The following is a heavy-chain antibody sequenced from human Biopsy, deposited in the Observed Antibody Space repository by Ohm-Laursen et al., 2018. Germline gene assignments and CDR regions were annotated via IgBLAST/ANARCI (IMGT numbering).Heavy chain of an antibody. CDR3: VRGRAY. Sequence: SLRLSCSASGFTVSTTYVSWVRQAPGKGLEWVSIIYLDGNTYYTDSVKGRFIISRDNSKNALYLQMNSLRPADTAKYYCVRGRAYWGQGTLVTVSS. J-gene: IGHJ4*02. CDR2: IYLDGNT. V-gene: IGHV3-53*01. CDR1: GFTVSTTY.